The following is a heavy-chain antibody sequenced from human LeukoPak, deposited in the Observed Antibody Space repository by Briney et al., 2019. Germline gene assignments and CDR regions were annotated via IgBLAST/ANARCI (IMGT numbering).Heavy chain of an antibody. CDR3: ARVQGGGYRTADY. D-gene: IGHD6-19*01. J-gene: IGHJ4*02. Sequence: GRSLRLSCAASGFTFSNYIMHWVRQAPGKGLDWVAVILENGSNQYYADSVKGRFTISRDNSKNTLFLQMNSLRGEDTAMYYCARVQGGGYRTADYWGQGTLVTVSS. CDR2: ILENGSNQ. V-gene: IGHV3-30*04. CDR1: GFTFSNYI.